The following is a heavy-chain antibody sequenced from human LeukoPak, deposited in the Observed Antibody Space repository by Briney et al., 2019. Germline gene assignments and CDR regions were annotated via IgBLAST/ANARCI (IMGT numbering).Heavy chain of an antibody. Sequence: GGSLRLSCAASGFTVSSNYMSWVRQAPGKGLEWVSLIYSGGSTYYTDSVKGRFTISRDNSKNTVYLQMNSLRAEDTAVFYCVKDVMGGGDYYYGLDVWGQGTTVTVSS. D-gene: IGHD1-26*01. CDR1: GFTVSSNY. CDR2: IYSGGST. V-gene: IGHV3-53*01. CDR3: VKDVMGGGDYYYGLDV. J-gene: IGHJ6*02.